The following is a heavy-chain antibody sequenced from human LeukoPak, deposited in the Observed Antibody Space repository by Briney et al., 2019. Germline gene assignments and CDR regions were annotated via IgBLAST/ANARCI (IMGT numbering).Heavy chain of an antibody. Sequence: PGGSLRLSCAVSGYTFGSRCVHWVRQAPGKGLVWVGLIKNDGITTNYADSVKGRSTASRDDAKNTVYLQMSSLRAEDTAVYYCARDGFWYYYGSGSGNWFDPWGQGTLVTVSS. CDR2: IKNDGITT. V-gene: IGHV3-74*01. D-gene: IGHD3-10*01. J-gene: IGHJ5*02. CDR1: GYTFGSRC. CDR3: ARDGFWYYYGSGSGNWFDP.